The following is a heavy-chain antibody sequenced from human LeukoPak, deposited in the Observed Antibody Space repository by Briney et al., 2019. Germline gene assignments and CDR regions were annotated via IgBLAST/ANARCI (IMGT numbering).Heavy chain of an antibody. CDR1: GGSFSGYY. D-gene: IGHD6-6*01. Sequence: SETLSLTCAVYGGSFSGYYWSWIRQPPGKGLEWIGEINHSGSTNYNPSLKSRVTISVDTSKNQFSLKLSSVTAADTAVYYCARGAVAARYGVFDYWDQGTLVTVSS. J-gene: IGHJ4*02. CDR3: ARGAVAARYGVFDY. CDR2: INHSGST. V-gene: IGHV4-34*01.